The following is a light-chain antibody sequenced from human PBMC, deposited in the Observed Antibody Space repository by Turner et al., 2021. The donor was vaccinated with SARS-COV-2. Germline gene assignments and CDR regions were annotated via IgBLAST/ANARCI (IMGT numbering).Light chain of an antibody. CDR2: DAS. CDR3: HQRSNWPPWPVT. V-gene: IGKV3-11*01. J-gene: IGKJ4*01. CDR1: QSVSSY. Sequence: EIVLTQSPATLSLSPGERAILTCRASQSVSSYLAWYQQKPGQAPRLLIYDASNRATGIPARFSGSGSGTDFTRTISSLEPEDFAVYYCHQRSNWPPWPVTFGGGTKVEIK.